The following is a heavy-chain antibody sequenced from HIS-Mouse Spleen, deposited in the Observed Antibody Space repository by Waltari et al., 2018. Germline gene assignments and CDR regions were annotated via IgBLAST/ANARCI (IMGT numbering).Heavy chain of an antibody. V-gene: IGHV3-13*01. J-gene: IGHJ2*01. CDR2: IGTAGDT. CDR1: GFTFSSYD. CDR3: ARGGVAAAGSYWYFDL. D-gene: IGHD6-13*01. Sequence: EVQLVESGGGLVQPGGSLRLSCAASGFTFSSYDMHWVRQATGKGLEWVSAIGTAGDTYYPGSVKGRFTISRENAKNSLYLQMNSLRAGDTAVYYCARGGVAAAGSYWYFDLWGRGTLVTVSS.